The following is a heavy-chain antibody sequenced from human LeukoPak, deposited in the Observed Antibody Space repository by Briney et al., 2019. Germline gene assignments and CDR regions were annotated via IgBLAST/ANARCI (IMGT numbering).Heavy chain of an antibody. D-gene: IGHD6-13*01. Sequence: PSETLSLTCTVSGGSISSYYWSWIRQPPGKGLEWMGYIYYSGSTNYNPSLKSRVTISVDTSKNQFSLKLSSVTAADTAVYYCARDVHIAAAPLRGLKSYYGMDVWGKGTTVTVSS. CDR1: GGSISSYY. CDR3: ARDVHIAAAPLRGLKSYYGMDV. V-gene: IGHV4-59*01. CDR2: IYYSGST. J-gene: IGHJ6*04.